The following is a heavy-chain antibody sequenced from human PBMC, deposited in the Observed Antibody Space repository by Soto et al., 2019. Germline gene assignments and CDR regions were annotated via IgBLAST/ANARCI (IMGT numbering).Heavy chain of an antibody. D-gene: IGHD2-2*01. CDR1: GGTFSSYA. CDR2: IIPIFGTA. V-gene: IGHV1-69*13. Sequence: SVKVSCKASGGTFSSYAISWVRQAPGQGLEWMGGIIPIFGTANYAQKFQGRVTITADESTSTAYMELSSLRSEDTAVYYCARRHNCSSTSCHYYGIDGWGQGTTVTVSS. J-gene: IGHJ6*02. CDR3: ARRHNCSSTSCHYYGIDG.